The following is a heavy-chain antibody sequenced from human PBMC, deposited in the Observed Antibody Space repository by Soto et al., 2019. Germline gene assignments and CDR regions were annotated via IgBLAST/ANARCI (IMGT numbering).Heavy chain of an antibody. Sequence: QVQVEESGGGLVKPGGSLRLSCAASGLTFSDYHMSWIRQAPGKGLEWVSCISSSGSTIYYADSVKGRFTISRDNAKNSLYLQMNSLRAEDTAIYYCAGSGSYNLFDPWGQGTLVTVSS. J-gene: IGHJ5*02. D-gene: IGHD1-26*01. CDR2: ISSSGSTI. CDR1: GLTFSDYH. CDR3: AGSGSYNLFDP. V-gene: IGHV3-11*01.